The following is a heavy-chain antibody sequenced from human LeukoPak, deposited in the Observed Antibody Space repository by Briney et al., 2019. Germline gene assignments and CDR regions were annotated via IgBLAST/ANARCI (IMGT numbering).Heavy chain of an antibody. Sequence: SETLSLTCTVSGGSISSSSYYWGWIRQPPGKELEWIGSIYYSGNTYNNPSLKSRVTISVDTSKNQFSLKLSSVTAADTAVYYCARERIVGATPHFDYWGQGTLVTVSS. D-gene: IGHD1-26*01. CDR2: IYYSGNT. J-gene: IGHJ4*02. CDR1: GGSISSSSYY. V-gene: IGHV4-39*07. CDR3: ARERIVGATPHFDY.